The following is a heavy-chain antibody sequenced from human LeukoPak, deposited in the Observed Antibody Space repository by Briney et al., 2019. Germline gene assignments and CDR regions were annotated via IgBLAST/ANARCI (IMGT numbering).Heavy chain of an antibody. Sequence: GASVKVSCKASGGTFSSYAISWVRQAPGQGLEWMGRIIPIFGIANYAQKFQGRVTITADKSTSTAYMELSSLGSEDTAVYYCARNIAVAGTEWFDPWGQGTLVTVSS. CDR3: ARNIAVAGTEWFDP. V-gene: IGHV1-69*04. J-gene: IGHJ5*02. CDR1: GGTFSSYA. D-gene: IGHD6-19*01. CDR2: IIPIFGIA.